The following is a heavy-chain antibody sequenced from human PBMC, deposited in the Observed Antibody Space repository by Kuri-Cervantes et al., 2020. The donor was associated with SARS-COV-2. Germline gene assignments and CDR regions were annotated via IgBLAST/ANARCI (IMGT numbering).Heavy chain of an antibody. J-gene: IGHJ5*02. V-gene: IGHV4-61*02. CDR3: ARLSYYYDSSGYYGGNWFDP. Sequence: LRLSCTVSGGSISSGSYYWSWIRQPAGKGLEWIGSIYHSGSTYYNPSLKSRVTISVDTSKNQFSLKLSSVTAAGTAVYYCARLSYYYDSSGYYGGNWFDPWGQGTLVTVSS. D-gene: IGHD3-22*01. CDR1: GGSISSGSYY. CDR2: IYHSGST.